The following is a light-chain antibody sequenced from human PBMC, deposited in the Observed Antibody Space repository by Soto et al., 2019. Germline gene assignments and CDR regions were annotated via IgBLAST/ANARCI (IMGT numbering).Light chain of an antibody. CDR1: QSINSE. V-gene: IGKV3-15*01. Sequence: IVMTQSPATLSLSPGERAALSCRASQSINSELAWYQQKPGQPPRLLIYGASTRATGVPARFTGSESGSEFTLTISGLQSEDFAVYYCQQGHNWPLTFGQGTMLEI. J-gene: IGKJ2*01. CDR3: QQGHNWPLT. CDR2: GAS.